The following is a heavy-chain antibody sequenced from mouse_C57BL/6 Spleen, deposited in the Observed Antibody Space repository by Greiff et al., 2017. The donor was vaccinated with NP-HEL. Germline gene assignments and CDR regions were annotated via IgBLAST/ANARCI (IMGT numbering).Heavy chain of an antibody. CDR2: IHPSDSDT. Sequence: QVQLQQPGAELVKPADSVKVSCKASGYTFTSYWMHWVKQRPGQGLEWIGRIHPSDSDTNYNQKFKGKATLTVDKSSSTAYMQLSSLTSEDSAVYYCAIWGDGIYYGNLGDYWGQGTTLTVSS. CDR1: GYTFTSYW. CDR3: AIWGDGIYYGNLGDY. J-gene: IGHJ2*01. V-gene: IGHV1-74*01. D-gene: IGHD2-1*01.